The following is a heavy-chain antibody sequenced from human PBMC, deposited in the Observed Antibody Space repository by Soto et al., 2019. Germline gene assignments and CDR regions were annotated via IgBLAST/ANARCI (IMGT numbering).Heavy chain of an antibody. CDR3: ATVGRYRYCSSTSCYWPWFDP. J-gene: IGHJ5*02. CDR2: FDPEDGET. D-gene: IGHD2-2*01. Sequence: ASVKVSCKVSGYTLTELSMHWVRQAPGKGLEWMGGFDPEDGETIYAQKFQGRVTMTEDTSTDTAYMELSSLRSEDTAVYYCATVGRYRYCSSTSCYWPWFDPRGQGTLVTVSS. V-gene: IGHV1-24*01. CDR1: GYTLTELS.